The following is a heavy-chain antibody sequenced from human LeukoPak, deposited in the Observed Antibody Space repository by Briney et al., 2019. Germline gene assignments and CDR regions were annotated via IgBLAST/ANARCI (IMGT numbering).Heavy chain of an antibody. D-gene: IGHD3-10*01. CDR1: GYSFTSYW. J-gene: IGHJ3*02. Sequence: GESLKISCKGSGYSFTSYWIGWVRQMPGKGLEWMGIIDPGDSDTRYSPSFQGQVTISADKSISTAYLQWSSLKASDTAMYYCVHSRGSGSHYDAFDIWGQGTMVTVSS. CDR2: IDPGDSDT. V-gene: IGHV5-51*01. CDR3: VHSRGSGSHYDAFDI.